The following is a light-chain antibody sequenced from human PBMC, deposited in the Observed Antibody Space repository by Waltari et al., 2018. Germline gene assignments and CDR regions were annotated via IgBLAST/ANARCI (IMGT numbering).Light chain of an antibody. Sequence: QTVVTQEPALSVSPGGTVTLTCAFSSGPGSSTSYPTWYQQTPGQPPRTLVYKGISRSSGVPDRFSGSILGNTAALTITGAQADDESDYYCSMYMGSGVWVFGGGTKLTVL. V-gene: IGLV8-61*01. J-gene: IGLJ3*02. CDR3: SMYMGSGVWV. CDR2: KGI. CDR1: SGPGSSTSY.